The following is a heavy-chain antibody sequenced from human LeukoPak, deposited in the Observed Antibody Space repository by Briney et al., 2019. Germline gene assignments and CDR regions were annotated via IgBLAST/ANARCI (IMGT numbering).Heavy chain of an antibody. CDR3: ARVRTTMIVVES. CDR2: IHNSGST. V-gene: IGHV4-30-4*01. D-gene: IGHD3-22*01. J-gene: IGHJ4*02. Sequence: SETLSLTCSVSGGSISGNDDYWGWLGQPQGKGREWIVYIHNSGSTYYNPSFKSRVTVSKYTPKNQSSLKLTSVTAADTAVYYCARVRTTMIVVESWGQGTLVTVSP. CDR1: GGSISGNDDY.